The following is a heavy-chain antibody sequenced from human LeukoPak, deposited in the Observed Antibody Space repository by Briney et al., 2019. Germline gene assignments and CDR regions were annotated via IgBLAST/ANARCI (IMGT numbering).Heavy chain of an antibody. Sequence: KPGGSLRLSCTASGFTFSNAWMSWVRQAPGKGLEWVGRIKTKIEGGTTDYAAPVNGRFTISRDDSKTTLYLQMNSQKTEDTAVYYCTTDLNDKTAFDIWGQGTMVTVSS. V-gene: IGHV3-15*01. CDR2: IKTKIEGGTT. CDR3: TTDLNDKTAFDI. CDR1: GFTFSNAW. J-gene: IGHJ3*02. D-gene: IGHD1-1*01.